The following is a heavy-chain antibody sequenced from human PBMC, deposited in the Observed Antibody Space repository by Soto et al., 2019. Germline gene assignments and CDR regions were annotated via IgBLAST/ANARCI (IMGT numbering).Heavy chain of an antibody. V-gene: IGHV1-46*01. J-gene: IGHJ3*02. CDR3: TSAGSSYAFDI. CDR2: INPSGGST. D-gene: IGHD1-26*01. Sequence: ASVKVSCKASGYTFTSYYMHWVRQAPGQGLEWMGIINPSGGSTSYAQKFQGRVTMTRDTSTSTVYMELSSLKTEDTAVYYCTSAGSSYAFDIWGQGTIVTVSS. CDR1: GYTFTSYY.